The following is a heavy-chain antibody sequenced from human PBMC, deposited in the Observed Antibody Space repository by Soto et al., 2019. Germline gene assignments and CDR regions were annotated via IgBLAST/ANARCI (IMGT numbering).Heavy chain of an antibody. Sequence: EVQLVESGGGLVQPGGSLRLSCAASGFTFSSYEMNWVRQAPGKGLEWVSYISSSGSTIYYADSVKGRFTISRDNAKNSLYLQMNSLRAEDTAVYYCARAKYSSGWLRYWYFDLWGRGTLVTVSS. V-gene: IGHV3-48*03. CDR3: ARAKYSSGWLRYWYFDL. CDR1: GFTFSSYE. D-gene: IGHD6-19*01. J-gene: IGHJ2*01. CDR2: ISSSGSTI.